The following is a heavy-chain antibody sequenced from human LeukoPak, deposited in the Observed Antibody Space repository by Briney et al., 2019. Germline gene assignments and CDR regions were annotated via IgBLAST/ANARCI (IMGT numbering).Heavy chain of an antibody. CDR1: GFTFSSYW. J-gene: IGHJ4*02. D-gene: IGHD1-1*01. CDR2: ITT. CDR3: ASYNPYY. V-gene: IGHV3-74*01. Sequence: GGSLRLSCAASGFTFSSYWMHWVRQAPGKGLVWVSRITTSYADSVKGRFTISRDNSKNTLHLQMNSLRAEDTAVYYCASYNPYYGGQGTLVTVSS.